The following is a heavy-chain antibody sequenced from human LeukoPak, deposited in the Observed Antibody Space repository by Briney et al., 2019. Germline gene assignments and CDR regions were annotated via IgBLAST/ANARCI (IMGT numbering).Heavy chain of an antibody. CDR2: LHASGST. J-gene: IGHJ4*02. D-gene: IGHD3-22*01. Sequence: SETLSLTCSVSGGSISNYYWNWIRQPAGKGLEWIGRLHASGSTRYNPSFGTRVTMSADTSKNQLSLKLTSVTAADTALYFCARGTYYYESSGPYYWGQGSLVTVSS. V-gene: IGHV4-4*07. CDR1: GGSISNYY. CDR3: ARGTYYYESSGPYY.